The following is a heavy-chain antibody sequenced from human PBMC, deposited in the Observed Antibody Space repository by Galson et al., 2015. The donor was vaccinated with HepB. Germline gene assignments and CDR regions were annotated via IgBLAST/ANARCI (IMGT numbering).Heavy chain of an antibody. Sequence: SLRLSCAASGFTFSGSAIHWVRQASGRGPEWIGRIRSKATNYAALYVPSLQGRFTISRDDSKNMAYLHMRSLKTDDTAVYYCVRSGDFSGYSSRWGQGTLVTVSS. J-gene: IGHJ4*02. CDR1: GFTFSGSA. CDR2: IRSKATNYAA. D-gene: IGHD6-13*01. V-gene: IGHV3-73*01. CDR3: VRSGDFSGYSSR.